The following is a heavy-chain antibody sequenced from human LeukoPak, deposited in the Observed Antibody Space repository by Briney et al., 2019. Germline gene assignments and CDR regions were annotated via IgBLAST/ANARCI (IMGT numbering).Heavy chain of an antibody. V-gene: IGHV3-33*06. D-gene: IGHD4-23*01. CDR1: GFTFRSLG. CDR2: IYNDGGLE. Sequence: QPGRSLRLSCAASGFTFRSLGMYWVRQAPGKGLEWVALIYNDGGLENYLESVRGRFTISRDNSKNTLYLQMNSLRAEDTAVYYCAKGHYVGNSEFLDNWGQGTLVTVSS. CDR3: AKGHYVGNSEFLDN. J-gene: IGHJ4*02.